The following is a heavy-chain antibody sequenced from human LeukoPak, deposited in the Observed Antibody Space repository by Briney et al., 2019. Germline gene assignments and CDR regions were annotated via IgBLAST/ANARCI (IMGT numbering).Heavy chain of an antibody. Sequence: GGSLRPSCAASGFTFSSYSMNWVRQAPGKGLESVSSISSSSSYIYYADSVKGRFTISRDNAKNSLYLQMNSLRAEDTAVYYCARDVYGREGYFDYWGQGTLVTVSP. V-gene: IGHV3-21*01. D-gene: IGHD5/OR15-5a*01. CDR3: ARDVYGREGYFDY. CDR2: ISSSSSYI. J-gene: IGHJ4*02. CDR1: GFTFSSYS.